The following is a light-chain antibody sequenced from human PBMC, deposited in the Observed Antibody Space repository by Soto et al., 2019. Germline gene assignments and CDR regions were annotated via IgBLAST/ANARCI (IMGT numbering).Light chain of an antibody. CDR1: QSVSSNN. CDR3: QQYDNSIT. Sequence: EIVLTQSPGTLSLSPGETATLSCRASQSVSSNNLAWYHQKPGQTARLLIYGASSRATGIPDRYSGSGSGTDFTLTISRLEPEDFAVYYCQQYDNSITFGQETRLEIE. CDR2: GAS. J-gene: IGKJ5*01. V-gene: IGKV3-20*01.